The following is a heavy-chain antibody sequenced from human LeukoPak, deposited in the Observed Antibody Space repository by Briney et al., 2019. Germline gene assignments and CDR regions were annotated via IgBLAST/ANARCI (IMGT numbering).Heavy chain of an antibody. V-gene: IGHV3-15*01. CDR2: IYSKSDGGRT. Sequence: GGSLRLSCAASGFSFSYAWMNWVRQPPGKGLEWVGRIYSKSDGGRTEYAAPVKGRFIISRDDSMNTLDLQMNSLQTDDTALYYCATGSNRYDSSDFDRWGKGTLVTVSS. CDR1: GFSFSYAW. J-gene: IGHJ4*02. CDR3: ATGSNRYDSSDFDR. D-gene: IGHD3-22*01.